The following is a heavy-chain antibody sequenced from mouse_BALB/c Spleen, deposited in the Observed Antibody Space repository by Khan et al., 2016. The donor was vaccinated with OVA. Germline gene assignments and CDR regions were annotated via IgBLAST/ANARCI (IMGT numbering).Heavy chain of an antibody. CDR3: ARKKYGNYVSMDY. V-gene: IGHV2-6-4*01. Sequence: QVQLKESGPGLVAPSQSLSITCTVSGFSLSRYSVHWVRQPPGKGLEWLGMIWSGGSTDYNSALKSRLSISKDNSKSQVFLKMNSLQTDDTAMYYGARKKYGNYVSMDYWGQGTSVTVSS. CDR2: IWSGGST. J-gene: IGHJ4*01. D-gene: IGHD2-10*02. CDR1: GFSLSRYS.